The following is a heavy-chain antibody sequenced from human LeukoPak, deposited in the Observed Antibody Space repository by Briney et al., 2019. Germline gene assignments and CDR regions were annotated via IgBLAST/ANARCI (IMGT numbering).Heavy chain of an antibody. D-gene: IGHD1-1*01. CDR1: GFTFSSYS. CDR2: INWNGGST. V-gene: IGHV3-20*04. Sequence: GGSLRLSCAASGFTFSSYSMNWVRQAPGKGLEWVSGINWNGGSTGYADSVKGRFTISRDNAKNSLYLQMNSLRAEDTALYYCARGTSDARYYFDYWGQGILVTVSS. CDR3: ARGTSDARYYFDY. J-gene: IGHJ4*02.